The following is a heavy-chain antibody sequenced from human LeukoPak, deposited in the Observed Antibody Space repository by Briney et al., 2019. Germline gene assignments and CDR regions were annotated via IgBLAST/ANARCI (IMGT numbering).Heavy chain of an antibody. D-gene: IGHD3-22*01. V-gene: IGHV4-39*01. CDR2: IYYSGST. CDR3: ARRNYYDSSGYSMDAFDI. Sequence: PSETLSLTCTVSGGSISSSRYYWGWIRQPPGKGLEWIGSIYYSGSTYYNPSLKSRVTISVDTSKNQFSLKLSSVTAADTAVYYCARRNYYDSSGYSMDAFDIWGQGTMVTVSS. J-gene: IGHJ3*02. CDR1: GGSISSSRYY.